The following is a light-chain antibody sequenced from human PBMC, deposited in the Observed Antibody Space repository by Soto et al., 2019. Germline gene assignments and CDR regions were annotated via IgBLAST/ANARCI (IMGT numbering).Light chain of an antibody. J-gene: IGKJ1*01. CDR1: QGIRSD. V-gene: IGKV1-6*01. CDR2: AAS. CDR3: LQDYDYPWT. Sequence: AIRMTQSPSSLSASVGDRVTITCRASQGIRSDLGWYQQKSGKAPKLLIYAASNLQSGVPSRFSGSGSGTDLTITISSLQPEDFETYYCLQDYDYPWTFGQGTKVDIK.